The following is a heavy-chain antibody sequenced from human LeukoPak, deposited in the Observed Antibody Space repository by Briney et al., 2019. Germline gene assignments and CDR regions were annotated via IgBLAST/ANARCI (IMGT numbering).Heavy chain of an antibody. CDR1: GFTFSSYG. Sequence: AGGSLRLSCAASGFTFSSYGMNWVPQAPGKGLEWVSSISSGSSYIYYADSVRGRFTISRDNARNSLYLQMNSLRAEDTAVYYCARGRLQLHSLGYWGQGTLVTVSS. CDR3: ARGRLQLHSLGY. D-gene: IGHD5-24*01. J-gene: IGHJ4*02. V-gene: IGHV3-21*01. CDR2: ISSGSSYI.